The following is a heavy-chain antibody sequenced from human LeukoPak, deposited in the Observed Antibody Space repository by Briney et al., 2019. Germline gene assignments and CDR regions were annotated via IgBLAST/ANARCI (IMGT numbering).Heavy chain of an antibody. CDR2: ISGSGGST. V-gene: IGHV3-23*01. D-gene: IGHD1-1*01. Sequence: PGGSLRLSCAASGFTFSTSAMSWVRQAPGKGLEWVSTISGSGGSTYYADSVKGRFTISRDNSKNTLFLQMNSLRAEDTAMYYCAKRGTFYWGQGTLVTVSS. CDR1: GFTFSTSA. CDR3: AKRGTFY. J-gene: IGHJ4*02.